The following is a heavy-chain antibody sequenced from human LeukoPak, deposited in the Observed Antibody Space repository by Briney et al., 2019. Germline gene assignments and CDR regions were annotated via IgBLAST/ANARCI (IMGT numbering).Heavy chain of an antibody. V-gene: IGHV3-30*18. D-gene: IGHD5-12*01. J-gene: IGHJ4*02. CDR1: GFTFSSYG. CDR3: AKVGGYDFSYYFDY. Sequence: GGSLRLSCAASGFTFSSYGMHWVRQAPGKGLEWVAVISYDGSIKYYADSVKGRFTISRDNSKNTLYLQMNSLRAEDTAVYYCAKVGGYDFSYYFDYWGQGTLVTVSS. CDR2: ISYDGSIK.